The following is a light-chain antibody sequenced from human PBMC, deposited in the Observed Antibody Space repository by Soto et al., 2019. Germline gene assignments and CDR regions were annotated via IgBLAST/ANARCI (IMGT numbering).Light chain of an antibody. CDR3: SSYTSRTTFVI. CDR2: EVS. CDR1: SSDIRGYNY. V-gene: IGLV2-14*01. Sequence: QSALTQPASVSGSPGQSITISCTGTSSDIRGYNYVSWYQHHPGKAPKLMIYEVSNRPSGVSNRFSGSKSGNTASLTISGLQAEDEADYHCSSYTSRTTFVIFGGGTKLTVL. J-gene: IGLJ2*01.